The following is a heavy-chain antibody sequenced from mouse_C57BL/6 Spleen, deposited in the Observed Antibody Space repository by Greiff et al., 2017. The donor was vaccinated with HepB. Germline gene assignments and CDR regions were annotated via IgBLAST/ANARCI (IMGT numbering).Heavy chain of an antibody. CDR2: ISYSGST. J-gene: IGHJ2*01. CDR3: TRTARIKY. Sequence: EVHLVESGPGLVKPSQSLSLTCTVTGYSITSGYGWNWIRQGPGNKREWMGYISYSGSTNYNPSLKSRISITRDTSKNKFCLQLNSETTEDTATSYCTRTARIKYWGQGTTLTVSS. V-gene: IGHV3-2*02. CDR1: GYSITSGYG. D-gene: IGHD1-2*01.